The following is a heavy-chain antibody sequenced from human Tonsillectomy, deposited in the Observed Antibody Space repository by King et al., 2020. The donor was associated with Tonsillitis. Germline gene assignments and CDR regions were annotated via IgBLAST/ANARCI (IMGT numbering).Heavy chain of an antibody. Sequence: VQLVESGGGLVKPGGSLRLSCAASGFIFSYYNMNWVRQAPGKGLEWVSSISSSGTKTYYADSVKGLFTISRDNAKNSLYLQMNSLRAEDTAVYYCARKGGLHYDDYRGLDSLGQGTLVTVSP. CDR2: ISSSGTKT. CDR1: GFIFSYYN. V-gene: IGHV3-21*01. J-gene: IGHJ4*02. CDR3: ARKGGLHYDDYRGLDS. D-gene: IGHD4-17*01.